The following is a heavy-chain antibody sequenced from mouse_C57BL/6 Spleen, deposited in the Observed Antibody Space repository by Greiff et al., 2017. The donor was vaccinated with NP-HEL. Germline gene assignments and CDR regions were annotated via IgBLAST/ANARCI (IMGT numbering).Heavy chain of an antibody. J-gene: IGHJ3*01. CDR3: ARGGWPRWFAY. Sequence: EVQLQQSGPELVKPGASVKISCKASGYTFTDYYMNWVKQSHGKSLEWIGDINPNNGGTSYNQKFKGKATLTVDKSSSTAYMELRSLTSEDSAVYYCARGGWPRWFAYWGQGTLVTVSA. V-gene: IGHV1-26*01. CDR2: INPNNGGT. CDR1: GYTFTDYY. D-gene: IGHD2-3*01.